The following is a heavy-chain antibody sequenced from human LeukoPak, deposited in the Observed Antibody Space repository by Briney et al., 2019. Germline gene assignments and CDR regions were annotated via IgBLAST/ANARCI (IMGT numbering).Heavy chain of an antibody. V-gene: IGHV3-48*03. CDR3: AKGLGSSPYYYGMDV. J-gene: IGHJ6*02. CDR2: ISSSGSTI. CDR1: GFTFSSYE. D-gene: IGHD6-13*01. Sequence: GGSLRLSCAASGFTFSSYEMNWVRQAPGKGLEWVSYISSSGSTINYADSVKGRFTISRDNAKNSLYLQMNSLRAEDTAVYYCAKGLGSSPYYYGMDVWGQGTTVTVSS.